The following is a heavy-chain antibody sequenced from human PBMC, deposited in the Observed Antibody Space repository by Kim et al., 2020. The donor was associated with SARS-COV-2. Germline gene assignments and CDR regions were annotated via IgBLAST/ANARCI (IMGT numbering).Heavy chain of an antibody. J-gene: IGHJ6*02. Sequence: GRFTISRDNSKNTLYLQMNSLRAEDTAVYYCAKGHSYGGVWVRDYYGMDVWGQGTTVTVSS. CDR3: AKGHSYGGVWVRDYYGMDV. D-gene: IGHD5-18*01. V-gene: IGHV3-23*01.